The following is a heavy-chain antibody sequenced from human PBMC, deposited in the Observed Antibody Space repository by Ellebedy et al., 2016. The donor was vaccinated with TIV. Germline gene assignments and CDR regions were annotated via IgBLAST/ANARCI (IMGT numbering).Heavy chain of an antibody. D-gene: IGHD1-26*01. CDR1: GFTFSSYA. CDR3: AKGGRYSGSYGF. Sequence: GESLKISXAASGFTFSSYAMSWVRQAPGKGLEWVSAISGSGGSTYYADSVKGRFTISRDNSKNTLYLQMNSLRAEDTAVYYCAKGGRYSGSYGFWGQGTLVTVSS. V-gene: IGHV3-23*01. CDR2: ISGSGGST. J-gene: IGHJ4*02.